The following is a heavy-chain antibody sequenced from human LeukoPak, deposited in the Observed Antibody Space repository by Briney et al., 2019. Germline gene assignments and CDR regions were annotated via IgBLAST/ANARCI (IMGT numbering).Heavy chain of an antibody. CDR2: INPSSGGT. CDR1: GYTFTGCY. V-gene: IGHV1-2*02. Sequence: ASVKVSCKASGYTFTGCYMHWVRQAPGQGLEWMGWINPSSGGTNYAQKLQGRVTMTRDTSISTAYMELSRLRYDDMAVYYCARGPARGNWFDPWGQGTLVTVSS. J-gene: IGHJ5*02. CDR3: ARGPARGNWFDP.